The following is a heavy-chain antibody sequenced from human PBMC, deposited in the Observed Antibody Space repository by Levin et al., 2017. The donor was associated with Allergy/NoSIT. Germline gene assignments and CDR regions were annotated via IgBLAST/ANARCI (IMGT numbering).Heavy chain of an antibody. V-gene: IGHV4-4*02. CDR2: IYHSGST. CDR1: GGSISSNNW. D-gene: IGHD3-22*01. Sequence: SCAVSGGSISSNNWWSWVRQPPGKGLEWIGEIYHSGSTNYNPSLKSRVTISVDKSKNQFSLKLNSVTAADTAVYYCARDYGDYDSSGYYFDSWGQGVLVTVSS. CDR3: ARDYGDYDSSGYYFDS. J-gene: IGHJ4*02.